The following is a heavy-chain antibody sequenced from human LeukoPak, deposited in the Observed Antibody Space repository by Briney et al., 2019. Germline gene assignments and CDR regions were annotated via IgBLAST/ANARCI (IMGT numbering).Heavy chain of an antibody. J-gene: IGHJ4*02. CDR1: GGSFSGYY. D-gene: IGHD3-10*01. V-gene: IGHV4-34*01. CDR3: ASLVPYYVSGSHGSANFDY. Sequence: PSETLSLTCAVYGGSFSGYYWSWIRQPPGKGLEWIGEINHSGSTNYNPSLKSRVTISVDTSKNQFSLKLSSVTAADTAVYYCASLVPYYVSGSHGSANFDYWRQGTLVTVSS. CDR2: INHSGST.